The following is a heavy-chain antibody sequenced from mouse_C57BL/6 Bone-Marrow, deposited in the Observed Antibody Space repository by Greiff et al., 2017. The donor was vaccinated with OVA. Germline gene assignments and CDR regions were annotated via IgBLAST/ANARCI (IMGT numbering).Heavy chain of an antibody. CDR2: ILPGSGST. CDR3: AGCAFYDGYYVPFDY. CDR1: GYTFTGYW. V-gene: IGHV1-9*01. D-gene: IGHD2-3*01. Sequence: QVQLQQSGAELMKPGASVKLSCKATGYTFTGYWIEWVKQRPGHGLEWIGEILPGSGSTNYNEKFKGKATFTADTSSNTAYMQLSSLTTEDSAIEYCAGCAFYDGYYVPFDYWGQGTTRTVSS. J-gene: IGHJ2*01.